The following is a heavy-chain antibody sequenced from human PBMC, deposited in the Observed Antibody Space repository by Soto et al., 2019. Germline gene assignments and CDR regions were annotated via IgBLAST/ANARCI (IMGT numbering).Heavy chain of an antibody. CDR3: ARDRYSGYEDAFDI. CDR2: INPSGGIT. CDR1: GGTFSSYT. J-gene: IGHJ3*02. Sequence: ASVKVSCKASGGTFSSYTISWVRQAPGQGLEWMGIINPSGGITNYAQKFQGRVTMTRDKSTSTVYMELSSLRSEDTAVYYCARDRYSGYEDAFDIWGQGTMVTVSS. V-gene: IGHV1-46*01. D-gene: IGHD5-12*01.